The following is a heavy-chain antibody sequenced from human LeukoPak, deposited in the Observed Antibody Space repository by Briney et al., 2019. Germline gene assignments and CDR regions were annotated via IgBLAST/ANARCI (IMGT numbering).Heavy chain of an antibody. CDR1: GLTFSKYA. V-gene: IGHV3-23*01. D-gene: IGHD4-17*01. CDR3: AKDPNGDYIGAFDI. CDR2: ITGSGDWA. J-gene: IGHJ3*02. Sequence: GGSLRLSCAASGLTFSKYAMMWLRQAPGKGLEWVSAITGSGDWALYADSVKGRFTISRDNSKNTLYLQMSSLRAEDTAVYYCAKDPNGDYIGAFDIWGQGTMVAVSS.